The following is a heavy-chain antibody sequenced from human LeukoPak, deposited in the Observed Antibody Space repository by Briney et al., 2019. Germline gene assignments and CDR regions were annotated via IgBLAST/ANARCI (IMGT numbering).Heavy chain of an antibody. J-gene: IGHJ4*02. CDR3: ARRGYSGYAQTVTTDFDY. CDR2: IIPIFGTA. V-gene: IGHV1-69*06. D-gene: IGHD5-12*01. CDR1: GGTFSSYA. Sequence: GASVKVSCKASGGTFSSYAISWVRQAPGQGLEWMGGIIPIFGTANYAQKFQGRVTITADKSTSTAYMELSSLRSEDTAVYYCARRGYSGYAQTVTTDFDYWGQGTLVTVSS.